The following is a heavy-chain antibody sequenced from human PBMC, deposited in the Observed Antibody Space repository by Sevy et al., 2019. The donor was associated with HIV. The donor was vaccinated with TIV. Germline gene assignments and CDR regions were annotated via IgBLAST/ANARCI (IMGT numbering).Heavy chain of an antibody. D-gene: IGHD2-2*01. J-gene: IGHJ6*02. V-gene: IGHV3-7*03. CDR1: GFTFSSYW. Sequence: GGSLRLSCAASGFTFSSYWMSWVRQAPGKGLEWVAHIKEDGSERYYVDSVKGRFTISRENAKNSLYLQMNSLRAEDTAVYYCARDCSSTSCLWGLDVWGQGTTVTVSS. CDR3: ARDCSSTSCLWGLDV. CDR2: IKEDGSER.